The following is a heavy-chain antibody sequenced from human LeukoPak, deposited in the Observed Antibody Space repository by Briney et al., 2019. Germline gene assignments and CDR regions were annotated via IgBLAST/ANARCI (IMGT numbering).Heavy chain of an antibody. CDR1: GGSVDTRDYY. CDR3: ARFEGNSDHYFDY. V-gene: IGHV4-39*01. J-gene: IGHJ4*02. Sequence: SETLSLTCTVSGGSVDTRDYYWGWIRQPPGKGLEWIGSIYYSGSTYYNPSLKSRVTISVDTSKNQFSLKPSSVTAADTAVYYCARFEGNSDHYFDYWGQGTLVTVSS. CDR2: IYYSGST. D-gene: IGHD4-23*01.